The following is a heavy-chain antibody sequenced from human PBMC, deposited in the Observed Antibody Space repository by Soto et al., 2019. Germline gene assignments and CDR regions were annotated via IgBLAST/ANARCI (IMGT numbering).Heavy chain of an antibody. CDR2: IYYSGST. D-gene: IGHD1-7*01. V-gene: IGHV4-59*01. J-gene: IGHJ4*02. Sequence: PSATLCLTCTVSGGSISSYYWSWIRQPPGKGLEWIGYIYYSGSTNYNPSLKSRVTISVDTSKNQFSLKLSSGTAADTAVYYCASTNWNYGGEGYWGQGTLVTV. CDR3: ASTNWNYGGEGY. CDR1: GGSISSYY.